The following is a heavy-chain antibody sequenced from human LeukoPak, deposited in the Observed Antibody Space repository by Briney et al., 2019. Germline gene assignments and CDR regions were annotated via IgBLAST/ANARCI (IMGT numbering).Heavy chain of an antibody. Sequence: PSETLSLTCTVSGYSISSGYYWGWIRQPPGKGLEWIGSIYHSGSTYYNPSLKSRVTISVDTSKNQFSLKLSSVTAADTAVYYCGRPHCSGGSCFRGALDNWFDPWGQGTLVTVSS. D-gene: IGHD2-15*01. CDR3: GRPHCSGGSCFRGALDNWFDP. CDR1: GYSISSGYY. V-gene: IGHV4-38-2*02. J-gene: IGHJ5*02. CDR2: IYHSGST.